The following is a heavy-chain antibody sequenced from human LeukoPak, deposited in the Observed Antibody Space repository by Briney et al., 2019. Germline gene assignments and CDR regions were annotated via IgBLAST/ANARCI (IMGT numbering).Heavy chain of an antibody. CDR2: INHSGST. V-gene: IGHV4-34*01. D-gene: IGHD1-7*01. J-gene: IGHJ4*02. CDR1: GGSFSGYY. Sequence: SETLSLTCAVYGGSFSGYYWSWIRLPPGKGLEWIGEINHSGSTNYNPSLKSRVTISVDTSKNQFSLKLSSVTAADTAVYYCASTSGANWNYPYYFDYWGQGTLVTVSS. CDR3: ASTSGANWNYPYYFDY.